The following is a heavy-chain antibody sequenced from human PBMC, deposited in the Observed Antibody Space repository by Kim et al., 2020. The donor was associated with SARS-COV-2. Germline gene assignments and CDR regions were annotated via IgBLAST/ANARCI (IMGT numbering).Heavy chain of an antibody. D-gene: IGHD4-4*01. CDR1: GGSVSSGSYY. V-gene: IGHV4-61*01. CDR3: AGRSKLYYFAY. Sequence: SETLSLTCTVSGGSVSSGSYYWSWIRQPPGKGLEWIGYIYYSGSTNYNPSLKTRVTISVDTSKNQFSLELSSVTAADTTVYYCAGRSKLYYFAYWGQGTLVTVPS. CDR2: IYYSGST. J-gene: IGHJ4*02.